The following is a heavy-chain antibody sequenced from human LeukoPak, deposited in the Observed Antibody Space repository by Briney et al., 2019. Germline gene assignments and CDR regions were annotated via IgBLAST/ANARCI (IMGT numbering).Heavy chain of an antibody. J-gene: IGHJ4*02. Sequence: GGSLRLSCAASGFTFSSFAMRWVRQAPGKGLEWVSSISGNGVGTYYADSVKGRFTISRDNSKNSLNLQMNSLRAEDTAVYYCAKRGSTTYHFDSWGQGTLVIVSS. CDR3: AKRGSTTYHFDS. V-gene: IGHV3-23*01. D-gene: IGHD2-2*01. CDR1: GFTFSSFA. CDR2: ISGNGVGT.